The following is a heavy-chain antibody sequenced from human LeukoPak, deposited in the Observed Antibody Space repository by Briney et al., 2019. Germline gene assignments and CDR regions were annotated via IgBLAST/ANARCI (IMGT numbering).Heavy chain of an antibody. V-gene: IGHV1-18*01. CDR1: GGTFSSYA. CDR3: ARPLQLGAFDI. Sequence: GASVKVSCKASGGTFSSYAISWVRQAPGQGLEWMGWISAYNGNTNYAQKLQGRVTMTTDTSTSTAYMELSSLRSEDTAVYYCARPLQLGAFDIWGQGTMVTVSS. CDR2: ISAYNGNT. J-gene: IGHJ3*02. D-gene: IGHD5-24*01.